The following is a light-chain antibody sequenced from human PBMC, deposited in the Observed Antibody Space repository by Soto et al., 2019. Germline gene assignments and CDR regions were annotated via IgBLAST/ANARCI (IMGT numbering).Light chain of an antibody. Sequence: EIVMPQSPATLSVSPGERATLSCRASQSLNSNLAWYQQKPGQTPRLFIYGASTRATGIPARFSGTGSGTEFTLTISSLQSEDFAVYYCQQYNNWPPTFGQGTEVDIK. CDR3: QQYNNWPPT. V-gene: IGKV3-15*01. CDR1: QSLNSN. CDR2: GAS. J-gene: IGKJ1*01.